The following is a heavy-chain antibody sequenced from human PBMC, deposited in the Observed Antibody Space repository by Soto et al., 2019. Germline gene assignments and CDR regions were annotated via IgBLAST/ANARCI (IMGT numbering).Heavy chain of an antibody. J-gene: IGHJ6*02. CDR1: GFPFNGSA. V-gene: IGHV3-73*02. CDR3: AGDFYYNMDV. CDR2: IRSKPNNYAT. Sequence: EVQLVESGGGLVHPGGSLKLSCAASGFPFNGSAMHWVRQASGKGLEWVGRIRSKPNNYATAYAASLKGRFTISRDDSKNTAYLQMNSLKTEDTAVYYRAGDFYYNMDVWGQGTTVTVSS.